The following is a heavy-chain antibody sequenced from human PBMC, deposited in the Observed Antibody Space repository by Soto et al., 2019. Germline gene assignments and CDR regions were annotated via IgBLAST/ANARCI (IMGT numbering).Heavy chain of an antibody. D-gene: IGHD3-16*02. CDR1: GGSISTYY. Sequence: PSETLSPTCTVPGGSISTYYWGWIRKPQGKGLEWTGYNYYSGSTNYNPSVESRVTISVDTTKNQFSLKLSSVTAADTAVYYCAHIMITFGGVTVGGAFDIWGQGTMVTVSS. V-gene: IGHV4-59*06. CDR2: NYYSGST. J-gene: IGHJ3*02. CDR3: AHIMITFGGVTVGGAFDI.